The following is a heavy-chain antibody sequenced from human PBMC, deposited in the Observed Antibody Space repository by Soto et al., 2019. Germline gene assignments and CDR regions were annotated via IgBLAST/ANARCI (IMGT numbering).Heavy chain of an antibody. J-gene: IGHJ6*02. V-gene: IGHV5-51*01. CDR3: ARHSLIVSPLYILDV. CDR2: IFPSDSET. Sequence: GESLKISCQATGYNFAIHWIGWVRQLPGKGPEWMGIIFPSDSETRYSPSFRGQVTMSVDKPINTAYLQWRSLKASDTAMYYCARHSLIVSPLYILDVWGHGTTVTVSS. D-gene: IGHD2-2*02. CDR1: GYNFAIHW.